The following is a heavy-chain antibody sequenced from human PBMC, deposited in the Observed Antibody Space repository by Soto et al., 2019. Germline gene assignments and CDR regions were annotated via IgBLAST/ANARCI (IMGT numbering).Heavy chain of an antibody. D-gene: IGHD6-13*01. CDR3: ALRIAAAGTRDY. CDR1: GFTFSNAW. CDR2: IKSKTDGGTT. Sequence: GGSLRLSCAASGFTFSNAWMSWVRQAPGKGLEWVGRIKSKTDGGTTDYAAPVKGRFTISRDDSKNTLYLQMNSLKTEDTAVYYCALRIAAAGTRDYWGQGTLVTVSS. J-gene: IGHJ4*02. V-gene: IGHV3-15*01.